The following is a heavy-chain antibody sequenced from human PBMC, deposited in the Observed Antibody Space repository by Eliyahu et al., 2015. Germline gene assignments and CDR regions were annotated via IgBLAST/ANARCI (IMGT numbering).Heavy chain of an antibody. V-gene: IGHV3-33*01. D-gene: IGHD5-18*01. CDR3: ARELYGYYFDS. CDR1: GFIFSNYG. CDR2: IWYDGSKT. Sequence: QVQLVESGGGVVQLGRSLRLSCAAXGFIFSNYGMHWVRQAPGKGLEWVAVIWYDGSKTFYADSVKGRFTISRDSSKSTLYLQMNSLRAEDTAVYYCARELYGYYFDSWGQGAPVTVSS. J-gene: IGHJ4*02.